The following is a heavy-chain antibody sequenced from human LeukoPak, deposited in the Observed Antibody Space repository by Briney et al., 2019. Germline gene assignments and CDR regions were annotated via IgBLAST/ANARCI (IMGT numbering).Heavy chain of an antibody. J-gene: IGHJ5*02. CDR3: ARHSSLRSPTTP. D-gene: IGHD1-7*01. CDR1: GSSISSSSYY. V-gene: IGHV4-39*01. Sequence: SETLSLTCTVSGSSISSSSYYWGWIRQSPGKGLEWIGSIYYSGSTYYSPSLKSRVTISVDTSKNQFSLKLSSVTAADTAVYYCARHSSLRSPTTPWGQGTLVTVSS. CDR2: IYYSGST.